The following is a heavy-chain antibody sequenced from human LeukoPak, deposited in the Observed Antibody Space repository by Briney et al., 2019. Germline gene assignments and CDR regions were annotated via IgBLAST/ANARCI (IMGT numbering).Heavy chain of an antibody. J-gene: IGHJ4*02. D-gene: IGHD1-26*01. Sequence: GGSLRLSCAASGFTFSDHYIDWVRQAPGKGLEWFGRTRDKAKSHTTEYAASVKGRFTISRDDSKNSLYLQMNSLKTEDTAVYYCARAISGSYHDYWGQGTLVTVSS. CDR2: TRDKAKSHTT. CDR3: ARAISGSYHDY. CDR1: GFTFSDHY. V-gene: IGHV3-72*01.